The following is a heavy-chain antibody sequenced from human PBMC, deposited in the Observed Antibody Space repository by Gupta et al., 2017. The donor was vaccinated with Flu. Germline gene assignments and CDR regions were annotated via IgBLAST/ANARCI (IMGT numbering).Heavy chain of an antibody. D-gene: IGHD2-2*01. CDR2: IYTSEST. V-gene: IGHV4-61*02. CDR1: GGSISSGSYY. J-gene: IGHJ6*02. Sequence: QVQLQESGPGLVKPSQTLSLTCTVSGGSISSGSYYWSWLRQPAGKGLEWIGRIYTSESTNYNPSLKSRVTISVDTSKNQFSLKLSSVTAADTAVYYCARDTDIVVVPAAPGHYYGMDVWGQGTTVTVSS. CDR3: ARDTDIVVVPAAPGHYYGMDV.